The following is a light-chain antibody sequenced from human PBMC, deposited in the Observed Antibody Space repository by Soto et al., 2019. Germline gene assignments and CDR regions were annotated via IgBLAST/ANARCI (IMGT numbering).Light chain of an antibody. J-gene: IGLJ1*01. Sequence: SYELPQPPSVTVSPGQTGSITCSGDKLGDKYACWYQQKPGQSPVLVIYQDSKRPSGIPERFSGSNSGNTATLTICGTQAMDEADYYCQAWDSSTAIFGTGTKVTVL. CDR3: QAWDSSTAI. CDR1: KLGDKY. CDR2: QDS. V-gene: IGLV3-1*01.